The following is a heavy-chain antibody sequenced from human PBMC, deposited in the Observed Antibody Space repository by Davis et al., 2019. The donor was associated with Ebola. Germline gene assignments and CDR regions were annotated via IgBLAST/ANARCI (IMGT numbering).Heavy chain of an antibody. CDR3: ARSPGTYDDYTDYESFGAFDI. CDR1: GGSISSGGYC. Sequence: MPSETLSLTCTVSGGSISSGGYCWSWIRQHPGKDLEWIAFICYSGSSHSNPSLKSRLAISFDTSKNQFFLQLTSVTAADAAVYYCARSPGTYDDYTDYESFGAFDIWGQGTLVSVSS. D-gene: IGHD4-11*01. V-gene: IGHV4-31*03. J-gene: IGHJ3*02. CDR2: ICYSGSS.